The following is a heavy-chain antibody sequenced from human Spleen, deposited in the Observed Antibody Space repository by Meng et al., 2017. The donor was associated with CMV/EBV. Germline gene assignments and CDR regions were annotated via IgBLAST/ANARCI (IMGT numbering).Heavy chain of an antibody. J-gene: IGHJ6*02. CDR2: INQDENQK. CDR3: ARRTIFGVVPYMYGMDV. CDR1: GFTFSSHW. D-gene: IGHD3-3*01. V-gene: IGHV3-7*01. Sequence: GGSLRLSCAASGFTFSSHWMTWVRQAPGKGLEWVANINQDENQKNYVDSVKGRFTISRDNAKNSLFLQMNRLGAEDTAVYYCARRTIFGVVPYMYGMDVWGQGTTVTVSS.